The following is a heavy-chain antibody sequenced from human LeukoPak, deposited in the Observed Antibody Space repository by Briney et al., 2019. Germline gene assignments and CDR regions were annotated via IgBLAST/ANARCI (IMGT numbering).Heavy chain of an antibody. CDR2: IYYSGST. J-gene: IGHJ6*02. Sequence: PSETLSLTCTVSGGSVSSGSYYWSWIRQPPGKGLEWIGYIYYSGSTNYNPSLKSRVTISVDTSKNQFSLKLSSVTAADTAVYYCARVGGSNYYYYGMDVWGQGTTVTVSS. D-gene: IGHD3-10*01. CDR1: GGSVSSGSYY. CDR3: ARVGGSNYYYYGMDV. V-gene: IGHV4-61*01.